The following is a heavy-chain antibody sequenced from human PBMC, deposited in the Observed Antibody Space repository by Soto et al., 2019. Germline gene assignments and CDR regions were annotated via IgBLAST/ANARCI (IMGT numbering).Heavy chain of an antibody. CDR3: TKDLGPGGAEV. CDR2: FDFNSGRT. Sequence: GGTLRLSCVVSAFTSRHYAIHWIRQAPGKGLEWVSGFDFNSGRTGYADSVKGRFTISRDNAKNSLSLEMKRLRVEDTALEYCTKDLGPGGAEVWGQGTTIAVAS. V-gene: IGHV3-9*02. J-gene: IGHJ6*02. CDR1: AFTSRHYA. D-gene: IGHD3-16*01.